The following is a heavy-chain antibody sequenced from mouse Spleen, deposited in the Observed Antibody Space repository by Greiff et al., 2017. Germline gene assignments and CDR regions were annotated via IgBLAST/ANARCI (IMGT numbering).Heavy chain of an antibody. CDR1: GYTFTSYY. CDR2: IYPGNVNT. CDR3: ARHGYGNYAYWYFDV. V-gene: IGHV1S56*01. Sequence: QVQLKESGPELVKPGASVRISCKASGYTFTSYYIHWVKQRPGQGLEWIGWIYPGNVNTKYNEKFKGKATLTADKSSSTVYMELSRLTSEDSAVYFCARHGYGNYAYWYFDVWGAGTTVTVSS. J-gene: IGHJ1*01. D-gene: IGHD2-1*01.